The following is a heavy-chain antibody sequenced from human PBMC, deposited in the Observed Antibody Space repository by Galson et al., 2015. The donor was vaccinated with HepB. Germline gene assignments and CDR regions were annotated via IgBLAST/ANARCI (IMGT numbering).Heavy chain of an antibody. J-gene: IGHJ4*02. CDR2: ISSGSSYT. V-gene: IGHV3-11*06. Sequence: SLRLSCAASGFTFSDYYMSWIRQAPGKGLEWVSYISSGSSYTNYADSVKGRFTISRDNAKNSLYLQMNSLRAEDTAVYYCARHGYCSSTSCYAFVDYWGQGTLVTVSS. D-gene: IGHD2-2*03. CDR1: GFTFSDYY. CDR3: ARHGYCSSTSCYAFVDY.